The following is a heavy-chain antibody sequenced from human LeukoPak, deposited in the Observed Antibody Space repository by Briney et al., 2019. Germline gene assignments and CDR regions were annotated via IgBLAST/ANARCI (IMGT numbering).Heavy chain of an antibody. V-gene: IGHV3-21*05. D-gene: IGHD3-9*01. Sequence: GGSLRLSCAASGFTFSSYEMNWVRQAPGKGLEWVSYISSSSSYIYYADSVKGRFTISRDNAKNSLYLQMNSLRAEDTAVYYCAREGYYDILTGYYTTWGQGTLVTVSS. CDR2: ISSSSSYI. CDR1: GFTFSSYE. CDR3: AREGYYDILTGYYTT. J-gene: IGHJ5*02.